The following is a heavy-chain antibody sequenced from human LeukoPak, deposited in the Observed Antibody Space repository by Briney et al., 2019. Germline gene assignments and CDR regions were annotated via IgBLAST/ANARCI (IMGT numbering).Heavy chain of an antibody. D-gene: IGHD3-22*01. V-gene: IGHV4-4*02. CDR1: GGSISSSNW. CDR3: AREGEYYYDSSGYYLFDP. CDR2: IYHSGST. Sequence: SGTLSLTCAVSGGSISSSNWWSWVRQPPGKGLEWIGEIYHSGSTNYNPSLKSRVTISVDKSKNQFSLKLSSVTAADTAVYYCAREGEYYYDSSGYYLFDPWGQGTLVTVSS. J-gene: IGHJ5*02.